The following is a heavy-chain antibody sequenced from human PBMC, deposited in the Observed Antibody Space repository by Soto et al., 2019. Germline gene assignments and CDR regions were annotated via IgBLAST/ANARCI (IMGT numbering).Heavy chain of an antibody. J-gene: IGHJ4*02. CDR3: ARAMGILYYFDY. CDR2: INPNSGGT. CDR1: GYTFTGYY. V-gene: IGHV1-2*04. D-gene: IGHD7-27*01. Sequence: VSVKVSCKASGYTFTGYYRRWVRQAPGQGLEWMGWINPNSGGTNYAQKFQGWVTMTRDTSISTAYMELSRLRSDDTAVYYCARAMGILYYFDYWGQGTLVTVSS.